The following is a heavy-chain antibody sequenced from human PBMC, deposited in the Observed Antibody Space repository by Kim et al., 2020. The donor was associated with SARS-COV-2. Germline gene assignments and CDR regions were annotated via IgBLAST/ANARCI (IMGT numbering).Heavy chain of an antibody. Sequence: SETLSLTCAVYGGSFSGYYWSWIRQPPGKGLEWIGEINHSGSTNYNPSLKSRVTISVDTSKNQFSLKLSSVTAADTAVYYCARGSPEGVATWGQGTLVTVSS. J-gene: IGHJ4*02. CDR2: INHSGST. CDR3: ARGSPEGVAT. CDR1: GGSFSGYY. D-gene: IGHD1-26*01. V-gene: IGHV4-34*01.